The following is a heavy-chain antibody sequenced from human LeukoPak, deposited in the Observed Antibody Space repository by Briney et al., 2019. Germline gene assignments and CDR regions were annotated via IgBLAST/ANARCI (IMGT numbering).Heavy chain of an antibody. V-gene: IGHV3-66*04. J-gene: IGHJ3*02. CDR3: ARRGGGGRAFDI. Sequence: GGSLRLSCSASGFTFSSYAMTWVRQTPGKGLEWVSVIYSGGNTYYADSVKGRFTISRDNSNNTLYLQMNSLRVDDTAVYYCARRGGGGRAFDIWGQGTMVTVSS. CDR1: GFTFSSYA. D-gene: IGHD3-16*01. CDR2: IYSGGNT.